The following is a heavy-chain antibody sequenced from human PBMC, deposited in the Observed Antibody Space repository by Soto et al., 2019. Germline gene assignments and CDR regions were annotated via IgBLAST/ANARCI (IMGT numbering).Heavy chain of an antibody. Sequence: GGSLRLSCAASGFIFSSYAMSWVRQAPGKGLEWVSALSGSGGSTYYADSVKGRFTISRDNSKNTLYLQMNSLRAEDTAVYYCAKGQNWNGGLSDYWGQGTLVTVSS. CDR2: LSGSGGST. V-gene: IGHV3-23*01. J-gene: IGHJ4*02. CDR3: AKGQNWNGGLSDY. D-gene: IGHD1-1*01. CDR1: GFIFSSYA.